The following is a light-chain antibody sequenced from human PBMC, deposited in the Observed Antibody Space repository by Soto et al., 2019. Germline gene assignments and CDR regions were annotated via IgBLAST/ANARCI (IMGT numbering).Light chain of an antibody. CDR1: QVINNY. Sequence: DIQLTQSPSSLSASVGDRVSITCRASQVINNYLAWYQQKPGKPPKLLIFAAVTLQSGVPSRFSGSGSGTEFTLTINSLQPEDFATYYCQQYKGYSPLTFGGGTKVEIK. J-gene: IGKJ4*01. CDR3: QQYKGYSPLT. V-gene: IGKV1-9*01. CDR2: AAV.